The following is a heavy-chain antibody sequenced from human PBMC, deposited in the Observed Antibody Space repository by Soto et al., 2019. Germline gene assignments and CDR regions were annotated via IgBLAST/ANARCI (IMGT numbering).Heavy chain of an antibody. J-gene: IGHJ5*02. D-gene: IGHD6-13*01. CDR2: IYYSGTT. CDR1: GGSISGGDFY. Sequence: TLSLTCTVSGGSISGGDFYWSWIRQHPGKGLEWIGNIYYSGTTYYNPSLKSRLTMSVDTTSNQFSLKLTSVTAADTAVFYCARARRYSSSWFWFDPWGQGTLVTVSS. V-gene: IGHV4-31*02. CDR3: ARARRYSSSWFWFDP.